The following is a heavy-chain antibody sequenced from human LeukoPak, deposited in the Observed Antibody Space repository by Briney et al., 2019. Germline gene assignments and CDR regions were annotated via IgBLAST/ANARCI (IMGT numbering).Heavy chain of an antibody. CDR1: GFTFSSSW. V-gene: IGHV3-74*01. Sequence: GGSLRLSCVASGFTFSSSWMHWVRQAPGKGLVWVSRINTDGKTTTYADSVKGRFIISRDNTKNTLYLQMNSLNAEDTALYYCARDYPPYWGQGTLVTVSA. J-gene: IGHJ4*02. CDR2: INTDGKTT. CDR3: ARDYPPY.